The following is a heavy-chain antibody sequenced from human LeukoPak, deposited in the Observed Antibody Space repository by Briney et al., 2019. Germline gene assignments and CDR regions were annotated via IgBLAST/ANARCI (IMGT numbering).Heavy chain of an antibody. Sequence: ASVKVSCKASGYTFTGYYMDWVRQAPGQGLEWMGWINPNSGGTNYAQKFQGRVTMTRDTSISTAYMELSRLRSDDTAVYYCARDPAGGAAEFDYWGQGTLVTVSS. J-gene: IGHJ4*02. CDR1: GYTFTGYY. CDR3: ARDPAGGAAEFDY. CDR2: INPNSGGT. D-gene: IGHD6-13*01. V-gene: IGHV1-2*02.